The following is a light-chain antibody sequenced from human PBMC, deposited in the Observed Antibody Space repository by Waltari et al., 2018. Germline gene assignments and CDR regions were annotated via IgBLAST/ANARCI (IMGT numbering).Light chain of an antibody. V-gene: IGKV4-1*01. CDR1: QSILYSSSNQNY. CDR2: WAS. Sequence: DIVMTQSPDSLAVSPGARATINCKSSQSILYSSSNQNYLAWYQQKPGQPPKVLIYWASTRESGVPDRFSGSGSGTDFTLTISNLQAEDVAVYYCQQYYSIGGTFGQGTRVDIK. J-gene: IGKJ1*01. CDR3: QQYYSIGGT.